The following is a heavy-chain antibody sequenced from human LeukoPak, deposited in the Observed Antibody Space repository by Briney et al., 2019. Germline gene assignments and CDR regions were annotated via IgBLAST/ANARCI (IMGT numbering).Heavy chain of an antibody. D-gene: IGHD2-15*01. CDR1: GFTFSDNA. Sequence: GGSLRLSCAASGFTFSDNAMSWVRQAPGKGLEWVSGISGSGGSTYYADSVKGRFTISRDNSKSTLYMQMNSLRAEDTAVYYCARDCGGGSCYGPYDAFDIWGQGTMVTVSS. CDR2: ISGSGGST. V-gene: IGHV3-23*01. CDR3: ARDCGGGSCYGPYDAFDI. J-gene: IGHJ3*02.